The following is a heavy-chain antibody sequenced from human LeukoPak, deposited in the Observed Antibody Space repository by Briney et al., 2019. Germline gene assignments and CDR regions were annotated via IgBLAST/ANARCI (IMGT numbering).Heavy chain of an antibody. J-gene: IGHJ4*02. CDR1: GFTFSSYA. CDR2: ISYDGSNK. D-gene: IGHD1-26*01. CDR3: AREGSIVGATLYFDY. V-gene: IGHV3-30-3*01. Sequence: GRSLRLSCAASGFTFSSYAMHWVRQAPGKGLEWVAVISYDGSNKYYADSVKGRFTISRDNSKNTLYLQMNSLRAEDTAVYYCAREGSIVGATLYFDYWGQGTLVTASS.